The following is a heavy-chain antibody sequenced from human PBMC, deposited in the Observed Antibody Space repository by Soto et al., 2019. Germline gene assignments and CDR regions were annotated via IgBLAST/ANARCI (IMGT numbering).Heavy chain of an antibody. CDR2: ISAFNGNT. CDR1: GYTFTNYG. Sequence: QVQLVQSGAEVKKPGASVKVSCKASGYTFTNYGISWVRQAPGQGLEWMGWISAFNGNTKYAQKFQGRVTMTPDTATSTAYMELRSLRSDDTAVYYWGREEGIRSGGRCYLSVYWGQGTLVTVSS. J-gene: IGHJ4*02. CDR3: GREEGIRSGGRCYLSVY. D-gene: IGHD2-15*01. V-gene: IGHV1-18*01.